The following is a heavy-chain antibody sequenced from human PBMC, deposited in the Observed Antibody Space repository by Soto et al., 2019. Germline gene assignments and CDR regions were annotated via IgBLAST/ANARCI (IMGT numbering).Heavy chain of an antibody. Sequence: GGSLRLSCAASGFTFSSYGMHWVRQAPGKGLEWVAVIWYDGSNKYYADSVKGRFTISRDNSKNTLYLQMNSLRAEDTAVYYCAREGSRRGYSYGYPDYWGQGTLVTVSS. CDR1: GFTFSSYG. CDR2: IWYDGSNK. D-gene: IGHD5-18*01. V-gene: IGHV3-33*01. CDR3: AREGSRRGYSYGYPDY. J-gene: IGHJ4*02.